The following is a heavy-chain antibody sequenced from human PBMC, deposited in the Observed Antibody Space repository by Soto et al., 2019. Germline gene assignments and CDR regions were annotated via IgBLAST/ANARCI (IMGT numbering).Heavy chain of an antibody. CDR3: ARVFTPNIAAAGTFDY. Sequence: QVQLQESGPGPVKPSGTLSLTCAVSGGSISSSNWWSWVRQPPGKGLEWIGEIYHSGSTNYNPSLKSRVTISVDKSKDQFSLTMSSVTAADTAVYYCARVFTPNIAAAGTFDYWGQGTLVTVSS. CDR1: GGSISSSNW. D-gene: IGHD6-13*01. CDR2: IYHSGST. V-gene: IGHV4-4*02. J-gene: IGHJ4*02.